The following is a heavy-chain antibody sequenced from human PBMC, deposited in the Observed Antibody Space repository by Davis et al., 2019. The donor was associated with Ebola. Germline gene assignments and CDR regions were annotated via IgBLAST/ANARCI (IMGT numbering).Heavy chain of an antibody. V-gene: IGHV1-2*04. Sequence: AASVKVSCKASGYTFTSNGISWVRQAPGQGLEWLGYINPNSGGTHYAQKFQGSVTMTRNTSTNTAYMELSGLTSEDTAVYYCARERAGTRFDPWGQGTLVTVSS. CDR2: INPNSGGT. D-gene: IGHD1-14*01. J-gene: IGHJ5*02. CDR1: GYTFTSNG. CDR3: ARERAGTRFDP.